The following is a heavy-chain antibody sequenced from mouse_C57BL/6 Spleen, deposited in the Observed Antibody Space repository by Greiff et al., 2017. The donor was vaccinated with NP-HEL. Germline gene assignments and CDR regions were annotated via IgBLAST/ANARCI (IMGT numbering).Heavy chain of an antibody. J-gene: IGHJ4*01. CDR1: GYTFTDYY. CDR3: AREDYGTYAMDY. CDR2: INPNNGGT. Sequence: VQLHQSGPELVKPGASVKISCKASGYTFTDYYMNWVKQSHGKSLEWIGDINPNNGGTSYNQKFKGKATLTVDKSSSTAYMELRSLTSEDSAVYYCAREDYGTYAMDYWGQGTSVTVSS. D-gene: IGHD1-1*01. V-gene: IGHV1-26*01.